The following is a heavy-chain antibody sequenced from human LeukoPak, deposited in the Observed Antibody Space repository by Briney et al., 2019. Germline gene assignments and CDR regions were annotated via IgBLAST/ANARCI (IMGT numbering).Heavy chain of an antibody. CDR1: GGSISSYY. Sequence: SETLSLTCTVSGGSISSYYWSWIRQPPGKGLEWIGYIYYSGSTNYNPSLKSRVTISVDTSKNQFSLKLSSVTAADTAVYYCARSPYYDFWSAPDWFDPWGQGTLVTVSS. J-gene: IGHJ5*02. CDR2: IYYSGST. V-gene: IGHV4-59*12. D-gene: IGHD3-3*01. CDR3: ARSPYYDFWSAPDWFDP.